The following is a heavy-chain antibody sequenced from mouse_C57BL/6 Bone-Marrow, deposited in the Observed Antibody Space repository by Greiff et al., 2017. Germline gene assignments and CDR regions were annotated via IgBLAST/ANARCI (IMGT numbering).Heavy chain of an antibody. V-gene: IGHV1-54*01. Sequence: VKLMESGAELVRPGTSVKVSCKASGYAFTNYLIEWVKQRPGQGLEWIGVINPGSGGTNYNEKFKGKATLTVDKSSSTAYMQLSSLTSEDSAVYYCARSLDYDLYYFDYWGQGTTLTVSS. CDR1: GYAFTNYL. CDR2: INPGSGGT. D-gene: IGHD2-4*01. CDR3: ARSLDYDLYYFDY. J-gene: IGHJ2*01.